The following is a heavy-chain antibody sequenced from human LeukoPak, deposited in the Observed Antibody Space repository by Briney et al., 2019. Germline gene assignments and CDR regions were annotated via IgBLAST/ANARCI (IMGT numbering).Heavy chain of an antibody. V-gene: IGHV4-4*07. D-gene: IGHD3-3*01. CDR1: GGSISNYY. CDR3: ARDRSPGVVRRAYFDS. CDR2: IYTSGST. Sequence: PSETLSLTCTVSGGSISNYYWSWIRQPAGKGLEWIGRIYTSGSTNYNPSLKSRLTMSVDTSKNQFSLNLTPVTAADTAVYYCARDRSPGVVRRAYFDSWSQGTLVTVSS. J-gene: IGHJ4*02.